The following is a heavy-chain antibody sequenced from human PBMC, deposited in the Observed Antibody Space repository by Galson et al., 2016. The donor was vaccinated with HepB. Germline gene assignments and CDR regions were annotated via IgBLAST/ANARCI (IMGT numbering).Heavy chain of an antibody. V-gene: IGHV1-18*01. Sequence: SVKVSCKVSGYSLSELSIHWVRQAPGQGLEWMGRISAYNGNTNYAQKLQGRVTMTTDTSTSTAYMELRSLRSDDTAVYFCARADYYVSSGYFGAFDIWGQGTMVTVSS. J-gene: IGHJ3*02. CDR2: ISAYNGNT. CDR3: ARADYYVSSGYFGAFDI. CDR1: GYSLSELS. D-gene: IGHD3-22*01.